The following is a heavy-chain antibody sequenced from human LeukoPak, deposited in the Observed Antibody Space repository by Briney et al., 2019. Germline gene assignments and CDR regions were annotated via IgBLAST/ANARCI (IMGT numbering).Heavy chain of an antibody. D-gene: IGHD2-15*01. CDR3: ARDDEISDAFDI. V-gene: IGHV1-2*02. Sequence: ASVKVSCKASGYTFTGYYMHWVRQAPGQGLEWMGWINPNSGGTNYAQKFQGRVTMTRDTSISTAYMELSRLRSDDTAVYYCARDDEISDAFDIWGQGTMVTVSS. CDR1: GYTFTGYY. CDR2: INPNSGGT. J-gene: IGHJ3*02.